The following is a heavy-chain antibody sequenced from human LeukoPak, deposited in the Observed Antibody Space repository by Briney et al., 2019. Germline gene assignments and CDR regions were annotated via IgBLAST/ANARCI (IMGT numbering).Heavy chain of an antibody. Sequence: SEPLSLTCAVSGGSISSSNWWSWVRQPPGKGLEWIGEIYHSGSTNYNPSLKSRVTISVDKSKNQFSLKLSSVTAADTAVYYCAALGYCSSTSCLGVDYWGQGTLVTVSS. D-gene: IGHD2-2*01. J-gene: IGHJ4*02. CDR3: AALGYCSSTSCLGVDY. CDR1: GGSISSSNW. V-gene: IGHV4-4*02. CDR2: IYHSGST.